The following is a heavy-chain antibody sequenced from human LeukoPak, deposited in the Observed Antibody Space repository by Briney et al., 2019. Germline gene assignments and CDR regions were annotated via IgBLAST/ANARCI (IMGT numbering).Heavy chain of an antibody. J-gene: IGHJ4*02. V-gene: IGHV3-23*01. Sequence: QAGGSLRLSCAASGFTFSNYAMSWVRQAPGKGLEWVSDISGSGGSTYYADSVKGRFTISRDNSKNTLYLQMNSLRVEDTAIYYCTKDQYSGSYPFDYWGQGPLVTVSS. CDR1: GFTFSNYA. D-gene: IGHD1-26*01. CDR3: TKDQYSGSYPFDY. CDR2: ISGSGGST.